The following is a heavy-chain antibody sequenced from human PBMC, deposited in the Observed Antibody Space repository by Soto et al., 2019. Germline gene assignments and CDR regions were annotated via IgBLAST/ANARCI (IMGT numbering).Heavy chain of an antibody. CDR3: ARGRGLLLWFGDLGCFDP. V-gene: IGHV4-34*01. D-gene: IGHD3-10*01. Sequence: QVQLQQWGAGLLKPSETLSLTCAVYGGSFSGYYWSWIRQPPGKGLEWIGEINHSGSTNYNPSLKSRVTISVDTSKNQFSLKLSSVTAADTAVYYCARGRGLLLWFGDLGCFDPWGQGTLVTVSS. J-gene: IGHJ5*02. CDR2: INHSGST. CDR1: GGSFSGYY.